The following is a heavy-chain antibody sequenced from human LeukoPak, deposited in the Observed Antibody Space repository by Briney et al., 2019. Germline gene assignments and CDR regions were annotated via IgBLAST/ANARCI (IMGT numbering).Heavy chain of an antibody. Sequence: PSETLSLTCTVSGGSISSSSYYWGWIRQPPGMGLEWIGSIYYSGSTYYNPSLKSRVTISVDTSKNQFSLKLSSVTAADTAVYYCARDRRSRRNWFDPWGQGTLVTVSS. CDR2: IYYSGST. CDR3: ARDRRSRRNWFDP. D-gene: IGHD3-10*01. V-gene: IGHV4-39*07. CDR1: GGSISSSSYY. J-gene: IGHJ5*02.